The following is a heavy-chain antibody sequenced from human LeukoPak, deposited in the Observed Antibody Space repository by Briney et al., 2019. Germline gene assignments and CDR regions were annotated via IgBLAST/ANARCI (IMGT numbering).Heavy chain of an antibody. Sequence: GGSLRLSCVASGFTFSSYWMHWVRQAPGKGLVWVSRINSDGSSTNYADSVKGRFTISRDNAKNTLYLQMNSLRAEDMAVYYCASMRWLQSSVDYWGQGTLVTASS. CDR1: GFTFSSYW. CDR3: ASMRWLQSSVDY. CDR2: INSDGSST. J-gene: IGHJ4*02. D-gene: IGHD5-24*01. V-gene: IGHV3-74*01.